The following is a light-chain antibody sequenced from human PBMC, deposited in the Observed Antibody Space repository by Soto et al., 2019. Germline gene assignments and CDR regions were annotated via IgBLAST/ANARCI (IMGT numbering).Light chain of an antibody. CDR1: QSVSNNY. J-gene: IGKJ2*01. CDR2: GAS. Sequence: EIVLTQSPGTLSLSPGERATLSCRASQSVSNNYLAWYQQKPGQAPRLLIYGASSRATGIPDKFSGSGSGTDFTLTISRLEPEDFAVYYWQQYDSPPYTFGQGTRVEIK. V-gene: IGKV3-20*01. CDR3: QQYDSPPYT.